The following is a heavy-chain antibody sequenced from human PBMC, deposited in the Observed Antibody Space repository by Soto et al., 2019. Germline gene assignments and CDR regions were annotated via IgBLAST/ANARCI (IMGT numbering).Heavy chain of an antibody. J-gene: IGHJ5*02. CDR2: IKPDGREK. CDR3: AGDGVRNGAYNGWLDP. V-gene: IGHV3-7*03. CDR1: GFSFNSYW. Sequence: EVQLVESGGGLVQPGGSLRLSCAASGFSFNSYWMTWVRQAPGKGREWVANIKPDGREKYYVASVKGRFTISRDNGKNLLYLQMDSLTPDDTAVYYCAGDGVRNGAYNGWLDPWGQGTLVTVSS. D-gene: IGHD3-16*01.